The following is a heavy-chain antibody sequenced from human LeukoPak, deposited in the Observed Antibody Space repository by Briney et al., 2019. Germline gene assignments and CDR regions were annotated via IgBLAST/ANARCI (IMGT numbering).Heavy chain of an antibody. D-gene: IGHD1-7*01. CDR1: GGSFSGYY. CDR2: INHSGST. V-gene: IGHV4-34*01. J-gene: IGHJ4*02. Sequence: SETLSLTCAVYGGSFSGYYWSWIRQPPGKWLEWIGEINHSGSTNYNPSLKSRVTISVDTSKDQFSLKLSSVTAADTAVYYCAREGKWNYGYYWGQGTLVTVSS. CDR3: AREGKWNYGYY.